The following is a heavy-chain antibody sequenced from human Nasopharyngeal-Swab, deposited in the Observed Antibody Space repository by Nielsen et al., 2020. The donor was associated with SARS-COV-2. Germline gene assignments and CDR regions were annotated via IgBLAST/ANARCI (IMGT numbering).Heavy chain of an antibody. CDR3: ARVAVGDFWSGPSPRNMDV. CDR2: ISSSSNYI. Sequence: GESLKISCAASGFTFSTYSMNWVRQAPGKGLEWVSSISSSSNYIYYADSLKGRFTISRDNAKNSLYLQMNSLRAEDTAVYYCARVAVGDFWSGPSPRNMDVWGQGTTVTVSS. CDR1: GFTFSTYS. D-gene: IGHD3-3*01. J-gene: IGHJ6*02. V-gene: IGHV3-21*01.